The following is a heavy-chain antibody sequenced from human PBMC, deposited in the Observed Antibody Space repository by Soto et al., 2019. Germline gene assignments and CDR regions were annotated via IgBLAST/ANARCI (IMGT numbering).Heavy chain of an antibody. CDR3: ARSRGGVQD. Sequence: PSETLSLTCAGYGGSFSGYYWSWIRQPPGKGLEWIGEITDSGSTNYNSSLKSRVTISVDTSENQFSLKLRSVTAADTAVYYCARSRGGVQDWGQGTLVTVSS. V-gene: IGHV4-34*01. D-gene: IGHD3-10*01. J-gene: IGHJ1*01. CDR2: ITDSGST. CDR1: GGSFSGYY.